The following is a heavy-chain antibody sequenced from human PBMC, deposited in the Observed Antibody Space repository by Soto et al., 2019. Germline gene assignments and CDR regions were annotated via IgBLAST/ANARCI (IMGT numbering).Heavy chain of an antibody. D-gene: IGHD6-13*01. Sequence: VASVKVSCKASGYTFTSYDINWVRQATGQGLEWMGWMNPNSGNTGYAQKFQGRVTMTRNTSISTAYMELSSLRSEDTAVYYCARGQSSSWYRFYYYYYGMDVWGQGTTVTVSS. J-gene: IGHJ6*02. CDR3: ARGQSSSWYRFYYYYYGMDV. CDR2: MNPNSGNT. CDR1: GYTFTSYD. V-gene: IGHV1-8*01.